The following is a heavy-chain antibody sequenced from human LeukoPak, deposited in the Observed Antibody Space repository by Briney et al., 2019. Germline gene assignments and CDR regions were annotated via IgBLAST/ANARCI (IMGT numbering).Heavy chain of an antibody. CDR2: ISSTSAYI. Sequence: PGGSLRLSCAGSGFALKSCLTWVRQAPGKGLEWVSSISSTSAYIHYADSVKGRFTISRDNVDNVVYLEMNSLGAEDTATYYCARVAVSGPTGWFDSWGQGTLVIVSS. CDR3: ARVAVSGPTGWFDS. V-gene: IGHV3-21*01. D-gene: IGHD2-8*02. CDR1: GFALKSC. J-gene: IGHJ5*01.